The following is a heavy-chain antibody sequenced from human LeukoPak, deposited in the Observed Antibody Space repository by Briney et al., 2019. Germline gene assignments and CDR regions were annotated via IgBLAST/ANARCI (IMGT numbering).Heavy chain of an antibody. Sequence: PGGSLRLSCAASGFTFSSYWMSWVRQAPGKGLEWVANIKQDGSEKYYVDSVKGRFTISRDNAKNSLYLQMNSLRAEDTAVYYCARGSCSGTTCSKGFDPWGQGILVTVSS. J-gene: IGHJ5*02. CDR3: ARGSCSGTTCSKGFDP. D-gene: IGHD2-2*01. V-gene: IGHV3-7*01. CDR1: GFTFSSYW. CDR2: IKQDGSEK.